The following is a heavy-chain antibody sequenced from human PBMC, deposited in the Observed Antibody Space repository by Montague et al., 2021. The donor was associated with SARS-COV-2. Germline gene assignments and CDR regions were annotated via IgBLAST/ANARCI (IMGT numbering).Heavy chain of an antibody. CDR2: IYYTGST. CDR1: GGSISGYY. V-gene: IGHV4-59*12. D-gene: IGHD2-8*01. J-gene: IGHJ6*02. CDR3: ARDRPESWRISPGLAGLFATVVHSASGMDV. Sequence: SETLSLTCTVSGGSISGYYWTWIRQPPGKGLEWLGHIYYTGSTKYNPSLKSRVTLSTDTSRNQFSLELRSVTAADTAVYFCARDRPESWRISPGLAGLFATVVHSASGMDVWGQGTTVTV.